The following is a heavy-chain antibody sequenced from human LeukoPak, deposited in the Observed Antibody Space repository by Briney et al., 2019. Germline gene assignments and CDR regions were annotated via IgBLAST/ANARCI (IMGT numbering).Heavy chain of an antibody. V-gene: IGHV3-23*01. D-gene: IGHD5/OR15-5a*01. CDR2: ISGSVGIT. CDR3: AKEYLPSHDY. J-gene: IGHJ4*03. CDR1: GFTFSSYA. Sequence: PRGSLRLSCAAPGFTFSSYAMSWGRQTPGKGLERGSAISGSVGITYYADSVKGRFTISRDNSKKTLYLQINSPRAADTAVYYIAKEYLPSHDYSGHGSLVTASS.